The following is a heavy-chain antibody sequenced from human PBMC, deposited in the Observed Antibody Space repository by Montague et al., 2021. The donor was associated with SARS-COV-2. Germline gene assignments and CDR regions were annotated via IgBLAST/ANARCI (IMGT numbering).Heavy chain of an antibody. CDR1: GFSLSTSGVG. V-gene: IGHV2-5*02. CDR2: IYWDDDK. J-gene: IGHJ5*02. D-gene: IGHD6-19*01. Sequence: PALVKPTQTLTLTCTFSGFSLSTSGVGVGWIRQPPGKALEWLALIYWDDDKRYSPSLKSRLTITKDTSKNQVVLTMTNMDPVDTATYYCAHLRGSGWYGDWFDPWGQGTLVTVSP. CDR3: AHLRGSGWYGDWFDP.